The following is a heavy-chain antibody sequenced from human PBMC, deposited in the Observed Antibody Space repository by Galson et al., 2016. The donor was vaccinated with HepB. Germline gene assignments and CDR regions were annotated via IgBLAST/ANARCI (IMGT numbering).Heavy chain of an antibody. CDR3: ARGYTSGVPYW. Sequence: SLRLSCAASGFTFSSYAMSWVRQAPGKGLEWVAIMYSGGRTLYAESVKGRCTISRDELKSTLFLQMDTLRGDDTAVYYCARGYTSGVPYWWGQGTLVTV. D-gene: IGHD2-8*01. V-gene: IGHV3-23*01. J-gene: IGHJ4*02. CDR1: GFTFSSYA. CDR2: IMYSGGRT.